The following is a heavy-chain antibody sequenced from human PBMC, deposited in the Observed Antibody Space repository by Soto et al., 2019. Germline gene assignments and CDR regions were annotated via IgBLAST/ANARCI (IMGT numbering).Heavy chain of an antibody. D-gene: IGHD3-22*01. CDR3: VDSSGWAGEIDY. J-gene: IGHJ4*02. Sequence: QVQLVQSGAEVKKPGSSVKVSCKASGGTFSSYTISWVRQAPGQGLEWMGRIIPILGIANYAQKFQGRVTITADKSTSTAYMELSSLRSEDTAVYSCVDSSGWAGEIDYWGQGTLVTVSS. V-gene: IGHV1-69*02. CDR1: GGTFSSYT. CDR2: IIPILGIA.